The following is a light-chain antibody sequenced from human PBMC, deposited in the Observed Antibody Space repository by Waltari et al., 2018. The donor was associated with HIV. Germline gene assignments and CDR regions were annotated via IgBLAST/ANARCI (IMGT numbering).Light chain of an antibody. CDR3: SSYGGSSIWL. Sequence: QSALTQPASVSGSPGPAITISCTGTSWHVGNYNLLSWYQQHLGKAPKLIIYEAIKRPSGVSDRISGSKSASTASLTISGLQADDEADYFCSSYGGSSIWLFGGGTKLTVL. J-gene: IGLJ2*01. CDR1: SWHVGNYNL. CDR2: EAI. V-gene: IGLV2-23*01.